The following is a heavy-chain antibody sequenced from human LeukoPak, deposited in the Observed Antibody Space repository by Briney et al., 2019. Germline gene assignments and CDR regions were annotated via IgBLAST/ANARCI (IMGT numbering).Heavy chain of an antibody. D-gene: IGHD4-11*01. CDR3: ARDCTTVTTVWFDP. CDR2: ISAYNGNT. CDR1: GYTFTSYG. J-gene: IGHJ5*02. Sequence: VASVKVSCKASGYTFTSYGISWVRQAPGQGLEWMGWISAYNGNTNYAQKLQGRVTMTTDTSTSTAYMELRSLRSDDTSVYYCARDCTTVTTVWFDPWGQGTLVTVSS. V-gene: IGHV1-18*01.